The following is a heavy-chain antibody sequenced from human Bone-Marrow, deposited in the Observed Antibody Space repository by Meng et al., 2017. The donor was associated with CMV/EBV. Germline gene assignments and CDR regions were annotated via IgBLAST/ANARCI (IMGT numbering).Heavy chain of an antibody. V-gene: IGHV3-30*02. CDR3: AKRHRQGAFGPPDDY. Sequence: GGSLRLSCAASGFTFSSYGMHWVRQAPGKGLEWVAFIRYDGSNKYYADSVKGRFTISRDNSKNTLYLQMNSLRAEDTAVYYCAKRHRQGAFGPPDDYWGQGTLVTVSS. D-gene: IGHD3/OR15-3a*01. CDR2: IRYDGSNK. J-gene: IGHJ4*02. CDR1: GFTFSSYG.